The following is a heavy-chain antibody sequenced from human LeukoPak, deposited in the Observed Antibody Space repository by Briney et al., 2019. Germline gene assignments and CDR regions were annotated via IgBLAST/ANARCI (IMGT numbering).Heavy chain of an antibody. CDR2: ISYGGSNK. CDR1: GFTFSSYS. J-gene: IGHJ4*02. Sequence: GGSLRLSCAASGFTFSSYSMNWVRQAPGKGLEWVAVISYGGSNKYYADSVKGRFTISRDNSKNTLYLQMNSLRAEDTAVYYCAIRREGATRAYYFDYWGQGTLVTVSS. D-gene: IGHD1-26*01. V-gene: IGHV3-30*03. CDR3: AIRREGATRAYYFDY.